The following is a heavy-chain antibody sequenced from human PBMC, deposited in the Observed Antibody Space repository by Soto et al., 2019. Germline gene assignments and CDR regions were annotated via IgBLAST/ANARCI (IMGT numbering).Heavy chain of an antibody. CDR1: VDSVPSNTAS. CDR3: AKGDNLGPKTGYAFDP. V-gene: IGHV6-1*01. CDR2: TYFRSNWYN. Sequence: PSQTLSLTCAISVDSVPSNTASWNWIMQSPSMGLEWLGRTYFRSNWYNDYAVSVKSRIIINPDTSNNQFSLQLNSVTPEDTAVYFCAKGDNLGPKTGYAFDPWGQGIMVTVSS. J-gene: IGHJ5*02. D-gene: IGHD5-12*01.